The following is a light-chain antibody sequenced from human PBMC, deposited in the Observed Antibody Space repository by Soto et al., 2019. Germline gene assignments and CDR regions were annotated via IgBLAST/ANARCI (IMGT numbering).Light chain of an antibody. Sequence: EIVLTQSPATLSLSPGERATLSCRASQSVSSYLAWYQQKPGQAPRLLIYDASNRATGIPARFSGSGSGTDCTLTISSLEPEDFAVYYCQQRSNWPRITVGQGTRMEIK. J-gene: IGKJ5*01. CDR1: QSVSSY. V-gene: IGKV3-11*01. CDR3: QQRSNWPRIT. CDR2: DAS.